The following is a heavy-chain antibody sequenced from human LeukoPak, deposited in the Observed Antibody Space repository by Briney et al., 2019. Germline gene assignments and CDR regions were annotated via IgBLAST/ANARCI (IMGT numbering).Heavy chain of an antibody. CDR3: ARQDGRALYYFDY. V-gene: IGHV5-51*01. CDR1: GYSFTYYW. D-gene: IGHD5-24*01. Sequence: HGESLKISCKGSGYSFTYYWIGWVRQMPGKGLEWMGIIYPADSDTRYSPSFQGQVTISADKSTSTAYLQWSSLKASDTAMYYCARQDGRALYYFDYWGQGTLVTVSS. CDR2: IYPADSDT. J-gene: IGHJ4*02.